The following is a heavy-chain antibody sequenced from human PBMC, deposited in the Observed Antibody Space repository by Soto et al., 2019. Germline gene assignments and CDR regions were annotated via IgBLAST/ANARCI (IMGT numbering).Heavy chain of an antibody. CDR3: ARDPESDYWYFDV. V-gene: IGHV1-3*01. J-gene: IGHJ2*01. CDR1: GYTFSNYG. CDR2: INAGIANT. Sequence: ASVKVSCKASGYTFSNYGLHWMRQAPGQSLEWMGCINAGIANTKYSQKFQGRVTITRDTSANTAYMELSSLRSEDTAVYYCARDPESDYWYFDVWGRGTLATVSS.